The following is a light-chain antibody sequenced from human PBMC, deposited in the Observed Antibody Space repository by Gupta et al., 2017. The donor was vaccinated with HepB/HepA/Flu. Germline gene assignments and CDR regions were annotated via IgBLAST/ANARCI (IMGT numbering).Light chain of an antibody. Sequence: DIQMTQSPSSLSASVGDRVTITCQASQDISNYLNWYQQKPGKAPKLLIYDASNLETGVPSRFSGSGSGTDFTFTISSLQPEDIATYYCQQDSNLLITFGGGTKVEIK. J-gene: IGKJ4*01. CDR3: QQDSNLLIT. V-gene: IGKV1-33*01. CDR1: QDISNY. CDR2: DAS.